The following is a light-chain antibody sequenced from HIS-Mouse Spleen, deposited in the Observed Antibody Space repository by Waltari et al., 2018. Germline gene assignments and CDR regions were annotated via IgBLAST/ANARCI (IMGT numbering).Light chain of an antibody. CDR2: EVS. CDR3: SSYTSSSTV. CDR1: SSDVGSYNR. Sequence: QSALTQPPSVSGSPGQSVTISCTGTSSDVGSYNRVSWYQQPPGTAPKCMIYEVSNRPSGVPDRFSGSKSGNTASLTISGLQAEDEADYYCSSYTSSSTVFGTGTKVTVL. V-gene: IGLV2-18*02. J-gene: IGLJ1*01.